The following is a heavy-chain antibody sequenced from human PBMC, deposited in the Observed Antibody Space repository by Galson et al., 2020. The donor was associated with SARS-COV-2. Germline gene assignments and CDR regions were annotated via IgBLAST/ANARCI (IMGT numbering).Heavy chain of an antibody. J-gene: IGHJ4*02. CDR3: ARDHYYGSGSWGVLYDY. Sequence: TGGSLRLSCAASGFTFSDYYMSWIRQAPGKGLEWVSYISSSSSYTNYADSVKGRFTISRDNAKNSLYLQMNSLRAEDTAVYYCARDHYYGSGSWGVLYDYWGQGTLVTVSS. V-gene: IGHV3-11*06. CDR1: GFTFSDYY. D-gene: IGHD3-10*01. CDR2: ISSSSSYT.